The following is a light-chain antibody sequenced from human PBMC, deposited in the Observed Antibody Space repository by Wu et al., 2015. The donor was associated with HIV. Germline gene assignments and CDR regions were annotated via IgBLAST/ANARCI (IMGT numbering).Light chain of an antibody. Sequence: IVLTQSPGTLSLSPGERATLSCRASQSIPSNYLAWYQQKPGQAPRLLMYGASTRATGIPDRFSGSGSGTDFTLTISRLEPEDFGVFYCQQYVSSPLTFGPGTKWIS. CDR1: QSIPSNY. CDR2: GAS. J-gene: IGKJ3*01. CDR3: QQYVSSPLT. V-gene: IGKV3-20*01.